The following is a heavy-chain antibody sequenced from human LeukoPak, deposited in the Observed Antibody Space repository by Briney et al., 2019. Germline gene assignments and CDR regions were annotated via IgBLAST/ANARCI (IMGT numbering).Heavy chain of an antibody. V-gene: IGHV6-1*01. J-gene: IGHJ4*02. Sequence: SQTLSLTCAISGDSVSSNIASWNWIRQSPSRGLEWLGRTYYRSKWYSDYVVSVKSRIVINPDTSKNQFSLQLNFVTPEDTAVYYCVREGNYYGLDFDSWGQGTLVTVSS. CDR2: TYYRSKWYS. CDR1: GDSVSSNIAS. CDR3: VREGNYYGLDFDS. D-gene: IGHD1-26*01.